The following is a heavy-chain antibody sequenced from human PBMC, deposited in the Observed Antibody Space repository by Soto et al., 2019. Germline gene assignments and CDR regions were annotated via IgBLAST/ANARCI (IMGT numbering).Heavy chain of an antibody. Sequence: PSETLSLTCTVSGGSISSGGSYWGWIRQPPGKGLEWIGYIYYSGNTYFNPSLKSRVTLSVDTSKNQFSLNLSSVTAADTAVYYCVRYCRTTKCPFDYWGQGTLVTVSS. CDR3: VRYCRTTKCPFDY. CDR2: IYYSGNT. D-gene: IGHD2-2*01. CDR1: GGSISSGGSY. V-gene: IGHV4-30-4*01. J-gene: IGHJ4*02.